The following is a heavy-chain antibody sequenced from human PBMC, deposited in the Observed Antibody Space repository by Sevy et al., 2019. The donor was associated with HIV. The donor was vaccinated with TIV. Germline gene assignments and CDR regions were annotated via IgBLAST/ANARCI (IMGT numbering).Heavy chain of an antibody. Sequence: SETLSLTCTVSGGSISSYYWTWIRQPPGKGLEWIEYRYYTGSANYNPSLKSRVTISVDTSKNQFSLKLSSVTAADTAVYYCARYYYDNSGPGSWFDPWGQGTLVTVSS. CDR2: RYYTGSA. D-gene: IGHD3-22*01. CDR3: ARYYYDNSGPGSWFDP. V-gene: IGHV4-59*01. J-gene: IGHJ5*02. CDR1: GGSISSYY.